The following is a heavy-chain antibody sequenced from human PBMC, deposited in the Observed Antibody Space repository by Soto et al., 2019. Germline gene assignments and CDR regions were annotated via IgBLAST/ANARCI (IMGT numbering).Heavy chain of an antibody. V-gene: IGHV3-21*01. D-gene: IGHD5-12*01. CDR3: ARDGWLGSGYDSASAYHYYGMDV. Sequence: PGGSLRLSCAASGFTFSSYSMNWVRQAPGKGLEWVSSISSSSSYIYYADSVKGRFTISRDNAKNSLYLQMNSLRAEDTAVYYCARDGWLGSGYDSASAYHYYGMDVWGQGTTVTVSS. CDR1: GFTFSSYS. J-gene: IGHJ6*02. CDR2: ISSSSSYI.